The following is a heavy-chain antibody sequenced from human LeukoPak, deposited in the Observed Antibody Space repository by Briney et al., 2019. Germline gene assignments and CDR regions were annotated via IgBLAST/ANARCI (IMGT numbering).Heavy chain of an antibody. CDR2: IYYSGST. CDR3: ASSQVVHYYFDY. D-gene: IGHD1-1*01. J-gene: IGHJ4*02. CDR1: GGSISSGGYY. Sequence: SETLSLTCTVSGGSISSGGYYWSWIRQHPGKGLEWIGYIYYSGSTYYNPSLKSRVAISVDTSKNQFSLKLSSVTAADTAVYYCASSQVVHYYFDYWGQGTLVTVSS. V-gene: IGHV4-31*03.